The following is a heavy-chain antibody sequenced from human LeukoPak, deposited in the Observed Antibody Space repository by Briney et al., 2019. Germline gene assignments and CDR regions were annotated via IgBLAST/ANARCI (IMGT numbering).Heavy chain of an antibody. CDR3: AKFSFCSGGSCYSGIY. CDR2: ISYDGSNK. CDR1: GFTFSSYG. D-gene: IGHD2-15*01. J-gene: IGHJ4*02. Sequence: GRSLRLSCAASGFTFSSYGMHWVRQAPGKGLEWVAVISYDGSNKYYADSVKGRFTISRDNSKNTLYPQMNSLRAEDTAVYYCAKFSFCSGGSCYSGIYWGQGTLVTVSS. V-gene: IGHV3-30*18.